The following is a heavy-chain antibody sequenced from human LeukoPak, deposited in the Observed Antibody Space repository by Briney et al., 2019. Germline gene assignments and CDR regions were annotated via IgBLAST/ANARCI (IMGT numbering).Heavy chain of an antibody. CDR3: ARVRDSSGSHYFDY. CDR1: GYTFTSYV. J-gene: IGHJ4*02. V-gene: IGHV1-8*01. CDR2: MNPNRGNI. D-gene: IGHD6-19*01. Sequence: ASVKVSCKASGYTFTSYVINWVRQATGQGLEWMGWMNPNRGNIGYAQKFQDRVTMTRSTSISTAYMELSSLRSEDTAVYYCARVRDSSGSHYFDYWGQGTLVTVSS.